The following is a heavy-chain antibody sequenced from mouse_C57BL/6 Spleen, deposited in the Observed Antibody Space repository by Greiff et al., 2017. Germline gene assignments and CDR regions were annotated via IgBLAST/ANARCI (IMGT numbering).Heavy chain of an antibody. Sequence: QVQLQQPGAELVMPGASVKLSCKASGYTFTSYWMHWVKQRPGQGLEWIGEIDPSDSYTNYNQKFKGKSTLTVDKSSSTAYMQLSSLTSEDSAVYCCASDGTHEGFAYWGQGTLVTVSA. CDR3: ASDGTHEGFAY. CDR2: IDPSDSYT. V-gene: IGHV1-69*01. J-gene: IGHJ3*01. D-gene: IGHD2-1*01. CDR1: GYTFTSYW.